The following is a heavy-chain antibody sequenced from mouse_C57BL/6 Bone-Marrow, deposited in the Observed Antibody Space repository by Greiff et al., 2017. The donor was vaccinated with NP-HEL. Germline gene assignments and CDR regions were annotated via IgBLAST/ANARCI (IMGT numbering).Heavy chain of an antibody. CDR1: GFTFSSYG. Sequence: EVKLMESGGDLVKPGGSLKLSCAASGFTFSSYGMSWVRQTPDKRLEWVATISSGGSYTYYPDSVKGRFTISIDNAKNTRYLQMSSLKSEDTAMYYCASPGFAYWGQGTLVTVSA. V-gene: IGHV5-6*01. CDR3: ASPGFAY. J-gene: IGHJ3*01. CDR2: ISSGGSYT.